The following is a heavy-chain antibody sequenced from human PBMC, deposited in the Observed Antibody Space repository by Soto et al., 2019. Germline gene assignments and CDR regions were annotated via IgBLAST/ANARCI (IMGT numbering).Heavy chain of an antibody. CDR1: GFTFDDYT. D-gene: IGHD2-2*01. CDR2: ISWDGGST. V-gene: IGHV3-43*01. J-gene: IGHJ6*02. CDR3: AKDIRCSSTSCPKSPRDYYYYGMDV. Sequence: GGSLRLSCAASGFTFDDYTMHWVRQAPGKGLEWVSLISWDGGSTYYADSVKGRFTISRDNSKNSLYLQMNSLRTEDTALYYCAKDIRCSSTSCPKSPRDYYYYGMDVWGQGTTVTLSS.